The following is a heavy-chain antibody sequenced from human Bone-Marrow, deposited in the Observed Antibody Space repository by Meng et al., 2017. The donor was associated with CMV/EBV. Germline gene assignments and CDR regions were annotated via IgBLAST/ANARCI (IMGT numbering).Heavy chain of an antibody. V-gene: IGHV3-7*01. CDR2: IKQDGSEK. Sequence: GESLKISCAASGFTFSSYWMSWVRQAPGKGLEWVANIKQDGSEKYYVDSVKGRFTISRDNAKNSLYLQMNSLRAEDTAVYYCARDGCTSTSCYPHFDYWGQGTLVTVSS. CDR1: GFTFSSYW. D-gene: IGHD2-2*01. J-gene: IGHJ4*02. CDR3: ARDGCTSTSCYPHFDY.